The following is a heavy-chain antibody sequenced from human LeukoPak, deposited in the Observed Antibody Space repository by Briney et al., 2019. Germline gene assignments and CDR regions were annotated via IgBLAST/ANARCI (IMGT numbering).Heavy chain of an antibody. CDR3: AKDPRDSSGF. CDR1: GFTFSSYW. Sequence: PGGSLRLSCVASGFTFSSYWMTWVRQAPGKGLEWVANIKPDGTEKYYVDSVKGRFTISRDNSKNTLYLQMNSLRAEDTAAYYCAKDPRDSSGFWGQGTLVTVSS. J-gene: IGHJ4*02. CDR2: IKPDGTEK. V-gene: IGHV3-7*03. D-gene: IGHD6-19*01.